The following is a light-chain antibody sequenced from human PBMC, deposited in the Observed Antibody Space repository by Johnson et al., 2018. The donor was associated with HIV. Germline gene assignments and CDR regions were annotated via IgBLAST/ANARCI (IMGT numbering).Light chain of an antibody. CDR1: SSNIGNNY. V-gene: IGLV1-51*01. Sequence: QSVLTQPPSVSATPGQKVTISCSGSSSNIGNNYVSWYQQLPGAAPKLLIYDNNKRPSGIPDRFSGSKSGTSATLGITGLQTGDEADYYCGTWDSSLSAYVFATGTKVT. CDR2: DNN. J-gene: IGLJ1*01. CDR3: GTWDSSLSAYV.